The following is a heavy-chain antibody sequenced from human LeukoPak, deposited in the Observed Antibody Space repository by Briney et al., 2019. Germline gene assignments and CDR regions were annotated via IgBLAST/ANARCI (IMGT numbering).Heavy chain of an antibody. Sequence: GGSLRLSCAASGFTFSGSAMHWVRQASGKGLEWVGRIRSKANSYATAYAASVKGRFTISRDDSKNTAYLQMNSLKTEDTAVYYCARDGWFGELSPYYFDCWGQGTLVTVSS. D-gene: IGHD3-10*01. J-gene: IGHJ4*02. CDR3: ARDGWFGELSPYYFDC. V-gene: IGHV3-73*01. CDR2: IRSKANSYAT. CDR1: GFTFSGSA.